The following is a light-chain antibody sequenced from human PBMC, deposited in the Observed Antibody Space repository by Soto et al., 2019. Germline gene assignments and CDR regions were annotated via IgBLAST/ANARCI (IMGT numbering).Light chain of an antibody. CDR2: RAS. CDR3: QQYNNWPRAT. Sequence: EIVMTQSPATLSVSPGERATLSCRASQSISSNLAWYQHKLGQAPRLFIFRASSRATGIPGRFSGSGSGTEFNMTISSLQSEDFAVYYCQQYNNWPRATFGGGTKVEIK. J-gene: IGKJ4*01. V-gene: IGKV3-15*01. CDR1: QSISSN.